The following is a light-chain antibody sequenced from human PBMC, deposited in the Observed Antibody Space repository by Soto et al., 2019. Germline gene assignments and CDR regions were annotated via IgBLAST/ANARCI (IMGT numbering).Light chain of an antibody. V-gene: IGKV1-5*03. CDR1: QSISYW. J-gene: IGKJ1*01. Sequence: DIQMTQSPSTLSASVGDRVTITCRASQSISYWLAWYQQKPGKAPKLLIYKASSLESGVPSRFRGSGSGTEFTLTINSLQPDDFATYYCQQYNSYSTWTFDQGTKVEIK. CDR2: KAS. CDR3: QQYNSYSTWT.